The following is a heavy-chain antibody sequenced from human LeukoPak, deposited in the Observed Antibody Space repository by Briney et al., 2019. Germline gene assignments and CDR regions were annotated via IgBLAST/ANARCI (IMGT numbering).Heavy chain of an antibody. CDR2: IIPIFGTA. V-gene: IGHV1-69*05. D-gene: IGHD1-26*01. J-gene: IGHJ4*02. CDR3: ARDRSGRYWRWDFDY. Sequence: SVKVSCKASGGTFSSYAISWVRQAPGQGLEWMGGIIPIFGTANYAQKFQGRVTITTDESTSTAYMELSSLRSEDTAVYYCARDRSGRYWRWDFDYWGQGSLVTVSS. CDR1: GGTFSSYA.